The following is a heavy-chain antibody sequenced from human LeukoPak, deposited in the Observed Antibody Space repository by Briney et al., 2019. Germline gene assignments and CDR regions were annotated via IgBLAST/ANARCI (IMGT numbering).Heavy chain of an antibody. CDR2: ISAYNGNT. Sequence: ASVKVSCKASGYTFTSYGISWVRQAPGQGLEWMGWISAYNGNTNYAQKLQGRVTMTTDTSTSTAYMELRSLRSDDTAVYYCARVPVGGLRFLEWLDQWGQGTLVTVSS. CDR3: ARVPVGGLRFLEWLDQ. V-gene: IGHV1-18*01. D-gene: IGHD3-3*01. CDR1: GYTFTSYG. J-gene: IGHJ5*02.